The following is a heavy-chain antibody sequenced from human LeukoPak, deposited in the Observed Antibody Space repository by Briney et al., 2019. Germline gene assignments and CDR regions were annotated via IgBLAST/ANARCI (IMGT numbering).Heavy chain of an antibody. V-gene: IGHV3-9*01. J-gene: IGHJ4*02. D-gene: IGHD6-19*01. CDR2: ISWNSGSI. CDR3: AKDSRMLVVAGQGPCDY. CDR1: GFTFDDYA. Sequence: GRSLRLSCAASGFTFDDYAMHWVRQAPGKGLEWVSGISWNSGSIGYADSVKGRFTISRDNAKNSLYLQMNSLRAEDTALYYCAKDSRMLVVAGQGPCDYWGQGTLVTVSS.